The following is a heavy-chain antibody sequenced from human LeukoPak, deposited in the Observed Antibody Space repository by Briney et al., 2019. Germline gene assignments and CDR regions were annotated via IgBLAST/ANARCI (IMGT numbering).Heavy chain of an antibody. CDR3: ARGVRGIVGATSPGY. V-gene: IGHV1-8*01. CDR1: GYTFTSYD. D-gene: IGHD1-26*01. Sequence: ASVKVSCKASGYTFTSYDINWVRQATGQGLEWMGWMNPNNGNTGYAQKFQGRVTMTRNTSISTAYMELSSLRSEDTAVYYCARGVRGIVGATSPGYWGQGTLVTVSS. J-gene: IGHJ4*02. CDR2: MNPNNGNT.